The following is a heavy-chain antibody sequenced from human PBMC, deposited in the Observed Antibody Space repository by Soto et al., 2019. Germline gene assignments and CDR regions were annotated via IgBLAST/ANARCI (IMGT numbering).Heavy chain of an antibody. CDR2: IYWDNDK. V-gene: IGHV2-5*02. J-gene: IGHJ4*02. CDR1: GFSLSTTGVG. D-gene: IGHD3-10*01. CDR3: ARSLWFGELH. Sequence: QITLKESGPTLVKPTQTLTLTCSFSGFSLSTTGVGVGWIRQSPGKALEWLAIIYWDNDKRYSPALKSRVTVTKDTSKTPVVLTVTNMDRVDTGTYYCARSLWFGELHWGQGALVTVSS.